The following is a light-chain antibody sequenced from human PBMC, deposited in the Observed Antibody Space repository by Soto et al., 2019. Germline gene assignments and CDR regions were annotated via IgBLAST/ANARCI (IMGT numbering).Light chain of an antibody. Sequence: DIQLTQSPSSLSASVGDRVTITCRASQNISSYLAWYQQKPGKAPELLIYAVSNLQSGVPSRFSGSGSGTDFTLTISSLQPEDFATYYCKQCNGFPLTFGGGTKVDIK. CDR2: AVS. J-gene: IGKJ4*01. V-gene: IGKV1-9*01. CDR1: QNISSY. CDR3: KQCNGFPLT.